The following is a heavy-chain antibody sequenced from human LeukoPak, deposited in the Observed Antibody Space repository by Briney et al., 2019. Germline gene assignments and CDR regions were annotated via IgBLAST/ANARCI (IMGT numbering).Heavy chain of an antibody. J-gene: IGHJ4*02. CDR3: ARDRSTYYDILTGVLDY. Sequence: PGGSLRLSCAASGFTFSSYAMHWVRQAPGKGLEWVAVISYDGSNKYYADSVKGRFTISRDNSKNTLYLQMNSLRAEDTAVYYCARDRSTYYDILTGVLDYWGQGTLVTVSS. V-gene: IGHV3-30-3*01. CDR1: GFTFSSYA. CDR2: ISYDGSNK. D-gene: IGHD3-9*01.